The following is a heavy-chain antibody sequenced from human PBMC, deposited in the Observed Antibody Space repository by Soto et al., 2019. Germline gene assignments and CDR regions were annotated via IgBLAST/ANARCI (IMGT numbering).Heavy chain of an antibody. V-gene: IGHV1-2*04. CDR3: ARDRTFNYDILTGYYTQYYFDY. CDR1: GYTFTGYY. CDR2: INPNSGGT. J-gene: IGHJ4*02. D-gene: IGHD3-9*01. Sequence: QVQLVQSGAEVKKPGASVKVSCKASGYTFTGYYMHWVRQAPGQGLEWMGWINPNSGGTNYAQKFQGWVTMTRDTSIRTAYMELSRLRSDDTAVYYCARDRTFNYDILTGYYTQYYFDYWGQGTLVTVSS.